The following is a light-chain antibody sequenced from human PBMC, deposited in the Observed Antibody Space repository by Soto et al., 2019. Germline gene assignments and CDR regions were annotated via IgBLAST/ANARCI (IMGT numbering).Light chain of an antibody. V-gene: IGKV3-20*01. Sequence: EIVLTQSPGTLSLSTGESATLFCRASQTVSSSCLAWYQQKPGQAPRLLIYGVSSRATGIPDRFSGSGSGTDFTLTISRLQPEDFAVYYCQHYDNSAALTFGGGTNVEIK. CDR3: QHYDNSAALT. CDR2: GVS. CDR1: QTVSSSC. J-gene: IGKJ4*01.